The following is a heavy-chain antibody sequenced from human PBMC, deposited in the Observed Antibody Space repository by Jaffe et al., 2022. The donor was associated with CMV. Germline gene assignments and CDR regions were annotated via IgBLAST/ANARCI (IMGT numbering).Heavy chain of an antibody. V-gene: IGHV3-15*01. CDR2: IKSKTDGGTT. Sequence: EVQLVESGGGLVKPGGSLRLSCAASGFTFSNAWMSWVRQAPGKGLEWVGRIKSKTDGGTTDYAAPVKGRFTISRDDSKNTLYLQMNSLKTEDTAVYYCTTDPMIVVVITLNYWGQGTLVTVSS. CDR1: GFTFSNAW. D-gene: IGHD3-22*01. CDR3: TTDPMIVVVITLNY. J-gene: IGHJ4*02.